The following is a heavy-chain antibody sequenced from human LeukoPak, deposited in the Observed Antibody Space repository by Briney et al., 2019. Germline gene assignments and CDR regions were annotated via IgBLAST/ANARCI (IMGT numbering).Heavy chain of an antibody. CDR3: ARGRGNYYGSGSWLNGMDV. J-gene: IGHJ6*02. CDR2: IYYSGST. D-gene: IGHD3-10*01. Sequence: PSETLSLTCTVSGGSISSYYWSWIRQPPGKGLEWIGYIYYSGSTNYNPSLKSRVTISVDTSKNQFSLKLSSVTAADTAVYYCARGRGNYYGSGSWLNGMDVWGQGTTVTVSS. CDR1: GGSISSYY. V-gene: IGHV4-59*12.